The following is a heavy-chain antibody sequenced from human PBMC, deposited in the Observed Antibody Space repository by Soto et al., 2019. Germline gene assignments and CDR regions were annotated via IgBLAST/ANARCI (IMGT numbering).Heavy chain of an antibody. CDR2: IIPVFGTP. V-gene: IGHV1-69*01. Sequence: QVQLVQSGAEVKETGSSVKVSCKSSGYIFKNYAVTWLRQAPGQGLEWMGGIIPVFGTPDYSQKFRSRVTITADESTSTVYMELRSLTSEDTAVYYCARHLYDYVWGSYRHWCQGTLVTVSS. CDR1: GYIFKNYA. J-gene: IGHJ4*02. CDR3: ARHLYDYVWGSYRH. D-gene: IGHD3-16*02.